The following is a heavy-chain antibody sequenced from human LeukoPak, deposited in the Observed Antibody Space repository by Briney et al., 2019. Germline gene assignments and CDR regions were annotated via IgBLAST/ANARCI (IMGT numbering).Heavy chain of an antibody. CDR3: ARQRGDSYCGDTYFFDC. D-gene: IGHD2-21*01. V-gene: IGHV4-59*08. CDR2: IYYSWKT. J-gene: IGHJ4*02. Sequence: SETLSLTCTVSGGSISSYYWSWIPQPPGKGLEWFGYIYYSWKTKYNPSLESRVTISLDTPKNPFSLQLSSVTAADTAMYYCARQRGDSYCGDTYFFDCGREGMLVAVSA. CDR1: GGSISSYY.